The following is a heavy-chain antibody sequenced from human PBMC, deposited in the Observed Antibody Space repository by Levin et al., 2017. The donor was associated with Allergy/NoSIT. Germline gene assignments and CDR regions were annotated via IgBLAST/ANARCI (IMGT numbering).Heavy chain of an antibody. CDR3: ARNLGYCSGGICYP. Sequence: ASVKVSCKASGYTFTSSGISWVRQAPGQGLEGMGWISTYNGKTNYAQRLQGRVTITTDTSTSTAYMELRSLRSDDTAVYYCARNLGYCSGGICYPWGQGTLVIVSS. CDR2: ISTYNGKT. D-gene: IGHD2-15*01. V-gene: IGHV1-18*01. J-gene: IGHJ5*02. CDR1: GYTFTSSG.